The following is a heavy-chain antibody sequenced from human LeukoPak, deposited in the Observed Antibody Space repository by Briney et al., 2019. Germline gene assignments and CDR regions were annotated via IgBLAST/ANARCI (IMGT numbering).Heavy chain of an antibody. CDR3: ARGPTLRPSSQDYYDSSGYYRYFDL. V-gene: IGHV1-8*01. J-gene: IGHJ2*01. D-gene: IGHD3-22*01. Sequence: ASVKVSCKASGYTFTSYDINWVRQATGQGLEWMGWMNPNSGNTGYAQKFQGRVTMTRNTSISTAYMELSSLRSEDTAVYYCARGPTLRPSSQDYYDSSGYYRYFDLWGRGTLVTVSS. CDR2: MNPNSGNT. CDR1: GYTFTSYD.